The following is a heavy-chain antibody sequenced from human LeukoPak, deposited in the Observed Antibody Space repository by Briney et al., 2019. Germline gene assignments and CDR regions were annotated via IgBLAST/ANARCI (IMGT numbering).Heavy chain of an antibody. CDR3: GRLAMIRGVIVDY. V-gene: IGHV3-74*01. Sequence: GGSLRLSCAASGFTFSSYWMHWVRQAPGKGLVWVSRINNDGSNTNYAGSVKGRFTISRDNAKNTLYLQMNSLRAEDTAVNYCGRLAMIRGVIVDYWGQGTLVTVSS. CDR2: INNDGSNT. CDR1: GFTFSSYW. D-gene: IGHD3-10*01. J-gene: IGHJ4*02.